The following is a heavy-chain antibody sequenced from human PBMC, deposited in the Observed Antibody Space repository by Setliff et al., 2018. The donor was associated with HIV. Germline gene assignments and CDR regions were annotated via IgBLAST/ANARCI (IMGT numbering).Heavy chain of an antibody. D-gene: IGHD6-19*01. J-gene: IGHJ3*02. V-gene: IGHV1-3*01. Sequence: ASVKVSCKASGYTFTTYAMHWVRQAPGQSLEWMGWINAGNGNTKCSQKFQGRVTITRDTSASTAYMDLSSLRSEDTAVYYCAREGQWLDMGDAFDIWGQGTMVTVSS. CDR3: AREGQWLDMGDAFDI. CDR2: INAGNGNT. CDR1: GYTFTTYA.